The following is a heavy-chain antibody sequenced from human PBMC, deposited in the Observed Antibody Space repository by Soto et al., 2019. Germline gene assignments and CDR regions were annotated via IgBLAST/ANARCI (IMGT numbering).Heavy chain of an antibody. CDR2: IWYDGSNK. CDR3: ARGGGPTAVLGY. CDR1: GFTFSSYG. D-gene: IGHD4-17*01. V-gene: IGHV3-33*01. Sequence: QVQLVESGGGVVQPGRSLRLSCAASGFTFSSYGRHWVRQAPGKGLEWVAVIWYDGSNKYYADSVKGRFTISRDNSKNTLYLQMNSQRAEDTAVYYCARGGGPTAVLGYWGQGTLVTVSS. J-gene: IGHJ4*02.